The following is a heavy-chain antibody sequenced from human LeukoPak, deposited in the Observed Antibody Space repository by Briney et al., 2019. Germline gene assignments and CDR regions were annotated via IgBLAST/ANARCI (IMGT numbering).Heavy chain of an antibody. V-gene: IGHV4-30-2*01. J-gene: IGHJ3*02. D-gene: IGHD5-18*01. CDR1: GGSISSGGYY. CDR2: IYHSGST. Sequence: SQTLSLTCTVSGGSISSGGYYWSWIRQPPGKGLEWIGYIYHSGSTYYNPSLKSRITISMDTTENQFSLKMNSVTAADTAVYFCTREKAFGYPDAFDIWGPGTMVTVSS. CDR3: TREKAFGYPDAFDI.